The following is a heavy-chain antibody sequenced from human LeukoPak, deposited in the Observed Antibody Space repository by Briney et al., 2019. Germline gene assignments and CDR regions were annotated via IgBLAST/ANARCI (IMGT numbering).Heavy chain of an antibody. J-gene: IGHJ4*02. CDR1: GYTFTDYY. D-gene: IGHD4-17*01. Sequence: ASVKVSCKASGYTFTDYYMQWVRQAPGQGLEWMGRINPNTGGTNYGQKFQGRVTMTRDTSIRTVYLEMSGLGSDDTAVYYCARVRLLTSVTFIDYWGQGTLVTVSS. CDR2: INPNTGGT. CDR3: ARVRLLTSVTFIDY. V-gene: IGHV1-2*06.